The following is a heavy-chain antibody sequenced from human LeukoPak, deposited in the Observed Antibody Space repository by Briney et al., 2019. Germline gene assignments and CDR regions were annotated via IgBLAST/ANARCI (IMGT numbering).Heavy chain of an antibody. J-gene: IGHJ3*02. V-gene: IGHV3-23*01. CDR3: AKVSSRETIFDAFDI. D-gene: IGHD1-14*01. CDR2: ISTSGGST. CDR1: GFTFSTYV. Sequence: GGSLRLSCAASGFTFSTYVMSWVRQAPGRGLEWVSGISTSGGSTYSADSVKGRFTISRDNSKNTLYLQMSSLRAEDTAVYYCAKVSSRETIFDAFDIWGQGTMVTVSS.